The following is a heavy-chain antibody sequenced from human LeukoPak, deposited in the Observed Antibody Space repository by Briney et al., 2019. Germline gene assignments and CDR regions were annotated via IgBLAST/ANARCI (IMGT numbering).Heavy chain of an antibody. D-gene: IGHD3-10*01. Sequence: PSETLSLTCAVYGGSFSGYYWSWIRQPPGKGLEWIGEINHSGSTNYNPSLKSRVTISVDTSKNQFSLKLSSVTAADTAVYYCARDRARPLFPYGSGNSYAFDIWGQGTMVTVPS. CDR2: INHSGST. J-gene: IGHJ3*02. CDR3: ARDRARPLFPYGSGNSYAFDI. V-gene: IGHV4-34*01. CDR1: GGSFSGYY.